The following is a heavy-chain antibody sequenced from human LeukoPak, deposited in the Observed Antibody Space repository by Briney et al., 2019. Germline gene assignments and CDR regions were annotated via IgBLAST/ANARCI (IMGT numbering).Heavy chain of an antibody. CDR1: GGSISSYY. Sequence: PSETLSLTCTVSGGSISSYYWSWIRQPPGKGLEWIGYIYYSGSTNYNPSLKSRVTISVDTSKNQFSLKLSSVTAADTAVYYCARGSRSTYYYDSSGYYGCDYWGQGTLVTVSS. CDR2: IYYSGST. J-gene: IGHJ4*02. CDR3: ARGSRSTYYYDSSGYYGCDY. D-gene: IGHD3-22*01. V-gene: IGHV4-59*01.